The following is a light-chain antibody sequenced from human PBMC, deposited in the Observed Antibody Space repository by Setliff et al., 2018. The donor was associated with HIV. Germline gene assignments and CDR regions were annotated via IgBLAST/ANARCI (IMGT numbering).Light chain of an antibody. V-gene: IGLV2-23*02. J-gene: IGLJ1*01. CDR2: EVS. CDR1: NSDVGSYNL. CDR3: CSYAGSSTYV. Sequence: SVLTQPASVSGSPGQSITISCTGTNSDVGSYNLVSWYQQHPGKAPKLMIYEVSKRPSGVSNRFSGSKSGNTASLTISGLQAEDEADYYCCSYAGSSTYVFGTGTKVTVL.